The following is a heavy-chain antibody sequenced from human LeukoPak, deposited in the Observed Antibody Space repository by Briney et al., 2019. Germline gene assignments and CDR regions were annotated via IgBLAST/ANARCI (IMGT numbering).Heavy chain of an antibody. CDR3: ARRAAKGGYYYDY. Sequence: SETLSLTCTVSGGSISSSSYYWGWIRQPPGKGLEWIGSIYYSGSTYYNPSLKSRVTISVDTSKNQFSLKLSSVTAADTAVYYCARRAAKGGYYYDYWGQGTLVTVSS. V-gene: IGHV4-39*01. CDR2: IYYSGST. J-gene: IGHJ4*02. CDR1: GGSISSSSYY.